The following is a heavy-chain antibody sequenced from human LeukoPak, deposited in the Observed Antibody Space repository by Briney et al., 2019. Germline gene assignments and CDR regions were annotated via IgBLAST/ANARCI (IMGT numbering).Heavy chain of an antibody. D-gene: IGHD2-21*02. CDR3: AKDHCGGDCYLFDY. Sequence: GGSLRLSCAASGFTFSSYGMHWVRRAPGKGLEWVAVISYDGSNKYYADSVKGRFTISRDNSKNTPYLQMNSLRAEDTAVYYCAKDHCGGDCYLFDYWGQGTLVTVSS. V-gene: IGHV3-30*18. J-gene: IGHJ4*02. CDR2: ISYDGSNK. CDR1: GFTFSSYG.